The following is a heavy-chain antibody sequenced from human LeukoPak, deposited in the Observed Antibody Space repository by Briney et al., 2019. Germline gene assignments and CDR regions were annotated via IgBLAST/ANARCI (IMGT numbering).Heavy chain of an antibody. Sequence: SETLSLTCTVSGDSFSTDFWTWIRQPPGKGLEWIGYIYYTGTANYNPSLESRVTMSVDTSKNQFSLQLSSVTAADTAVYYCARESAGRGRFDYWGQGTLVTVSS. CDR1: GDSFSTDF. J-gene: IGHJ4*02. D-gene: IGHD6-19*01. CDR3: ARESAGRGRFDY. V-gene: IGHV4-59*12. CDR2: IYYTGTA.